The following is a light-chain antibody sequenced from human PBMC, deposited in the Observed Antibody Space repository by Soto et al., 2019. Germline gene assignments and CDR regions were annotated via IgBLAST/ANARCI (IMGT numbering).Light chain of an antibody. CDR2: AAS. Sequence: DIQMTQSPSSLSASVGDRVTITCRTSQTISSYLNWYQQKPGKAPKLLIYAASSLQSGVPSRFSGSGSGTDFTLTISSLQPEHLAIYFCQQTYSTPRTFGQGTKVEIK. CDR1: QTISSY. CDR3: QQTYSTPRT. V-gene: IGKV1-39*01. J-gene: IGKJ1*01.